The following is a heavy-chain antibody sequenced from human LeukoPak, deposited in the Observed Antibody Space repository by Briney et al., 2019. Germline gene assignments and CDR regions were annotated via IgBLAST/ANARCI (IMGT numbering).Heavy chain of an antibody. CDR3: ARDYSSGIDC. CDR1: GGSISSYY. J-gene: IGHJ4*02. V-gene: IGHV4-4*07. D-gene: IGHD6-19*01. Sequence: SETLSLTCTVSGGSISSYYWSWIRQPAGKGLEWIGRIYISGNTNHNPSLKSRVTMSVDTSKNQFSLKLSSVTAADTAVYYCARDYSSGIDCWGQGTLVTVSS. CDR2: IYISGNT.